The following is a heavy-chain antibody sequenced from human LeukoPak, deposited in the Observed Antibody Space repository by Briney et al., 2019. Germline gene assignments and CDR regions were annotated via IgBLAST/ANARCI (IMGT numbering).Heavy chain of an antibody. J-gene: IGHJ4*02. D-gene: IGHD3-3*01. Sequence: GGSLRLSCAASGFTFSSYAMSWVRQAPGKGLEWVSAISGSGGSTYYADSVKGRFTISRDNSKNTLYLQMNSLRAEDTAVYYCAKRERITIFGVVITDTDYFDYWGQGTLVTVSS. CDR2: ISGSGGST. V-gene: IGHV3-23*01. CDR3: AKRERITIFGVVITDTDYFDY. CDR1: GFTFSSYA.